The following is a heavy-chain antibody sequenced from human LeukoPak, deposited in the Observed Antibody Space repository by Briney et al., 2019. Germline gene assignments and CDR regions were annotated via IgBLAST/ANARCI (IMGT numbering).Heavy chain of an antibody. CDR3: ASQGSSGWFYYYYYYMDV. CDR1: GYTFTGYY. Sequence: ASVKVSCKASGYTFTGYYMHWVRQAPGQGLEWMGWINPNSGGTNYAQKFQGRVTMTRDTSISTAYMELSRLRSDDTAVYYCASQGSSGWFYYYYYYMDVWGKGTTVTVSS. D-gene: IGHD6-19*01. CDR2: INPNSGGT. J-gene: IGHJ6*03. V-gene: IGHV1-2*02.